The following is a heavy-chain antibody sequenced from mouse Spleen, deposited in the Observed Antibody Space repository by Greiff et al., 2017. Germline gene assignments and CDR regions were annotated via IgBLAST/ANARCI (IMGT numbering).Heavy chain of an antibody. CDR2: INPSTGGT. CDR1: GYSFTGYY. CDR3: ARALASWFAY. V-gene: IGHV1-42*01. Sequence: EVHLVESGPELVKPGASVKISCKASGYSFTGYYMNWVKQSPEKSLEWIGEINPSTGGTTYNQKFKAKATLTVDKSSSTAYMQLKSLTSEDSAVYYCARALASWFAYWGQGTLVTVSA. J-gene: IGHJ3*01.